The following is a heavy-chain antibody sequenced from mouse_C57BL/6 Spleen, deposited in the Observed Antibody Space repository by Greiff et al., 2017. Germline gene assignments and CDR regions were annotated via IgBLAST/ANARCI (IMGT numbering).Heavy chain of an antibody. D-gene: IGHD1-1*01. CDR3: ARSRGSHYYGSSTFDY. V-gene: IGHV1-80*01. CDR1: GYAFSSYW. CDR2: IYPGDGDT. Sequence: QVQLQQSGAELVKPGASVKISCKASGYAFSSYWMNWVKQRPGKGLEWIGQIYPGDGDTNYNGKFKGKATLTADKSSSTAYMQLSSLTSEDSAVYFCARSRGSHYYGSSTFDYWGQGTTLTVSS. J-gene: IGHJ2*01.